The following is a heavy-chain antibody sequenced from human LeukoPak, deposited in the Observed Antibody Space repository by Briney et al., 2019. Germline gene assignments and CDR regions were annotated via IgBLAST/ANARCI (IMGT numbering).Heavy chain of an antibody. D-gene: IGHD5-18*01. CDR1: GYTFTSYY. V-gene: IGHV1-46*01. CDR2: INPSGGST. CDR3: ARDPGRGYSYGAFDY. J-gene: IGHJ4*02. Sequence: ASVKVSCKASGYTFTSYYMHWVRQAPGQGLEWMGIINPSGGSTSYAQKFQGRVTMTRDTSTSTVYMELSSLRSEDTAVYYCARDPGRGYSYGAFDYWGQGTLVTVSS.